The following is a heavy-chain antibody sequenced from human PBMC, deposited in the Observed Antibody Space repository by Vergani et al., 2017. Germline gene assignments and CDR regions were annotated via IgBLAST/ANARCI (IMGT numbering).Heavy chain of an antibody. V-gene: IGHV3-71*04. CDR3: VRDQVTMLRGSDALDI. CDR1: GFIFSDHY. D-gene: IGHD3-10*01. J-gene: IGHJ3*02. Sequence: EVQVVVSGGGLVQPGGSLRLSCAASGFIFSDHYMDWVRQAPGQGLEWVGGIRSKAYGQATIYAASVKGRFTISRDDSKSIAYLQMNNLQTEDTAMYYCVRDQVTMLRGSDALDIWGQGTMVTVSS. CDR2: IRSKAYGQAT.